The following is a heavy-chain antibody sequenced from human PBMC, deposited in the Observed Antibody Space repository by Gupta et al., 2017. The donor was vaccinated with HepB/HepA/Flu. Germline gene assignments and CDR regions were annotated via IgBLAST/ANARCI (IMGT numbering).Heavy chain of an antibody. CDR1: GFTFTSSA. CDR3: AADPYYDFWSGYPNYFDH. J-gene: IGHJ4*02. CDR2: IVVGSGNT. V-gene: IGHV1-58*01. D-gene: IGHD3-3*01. Sequence: QMQLVQSGPEVKKPGTSVKVSCKASGFTFTSSAVQWVRQARGQRLEWIGWIVVGSGNTNYAQKFQERVTITRDMSTSTAYMELSSLRSEDTAVYYCAADPYYDFWSGYPNYFDHWGQGTLVTVSS.